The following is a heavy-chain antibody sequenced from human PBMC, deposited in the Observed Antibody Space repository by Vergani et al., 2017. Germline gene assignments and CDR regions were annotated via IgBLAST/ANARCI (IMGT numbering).Heavy chain of an antibody. Sequence: QVQLQESGPGLVKPSETLSLTCSVSGGSMSGYYWSWIRQPPGKELEWIGYMYHSGSTNYNPSLETRVTISGDTSKNQFSLKLNSVTAADTAVYYCGRVADFYGLGSRLLYLWGQGILVTVSS. V-gene: IGHV4-59*01. CDR3: GRVADFYGLGSRLLYL. D-gene: IGHD3-10*01. CDR1: GGSMSGYY. J-gene: IGHJ5*02. CDR2: MYHSGST.